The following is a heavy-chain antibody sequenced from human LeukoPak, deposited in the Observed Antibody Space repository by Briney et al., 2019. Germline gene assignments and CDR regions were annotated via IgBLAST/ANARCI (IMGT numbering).Heavy chain of an antibody. CDR1: GYTFTSYD. V-gene: IGHV1-8*01. CDR3: ARDRNRGSASGSLPLDY. J-gene: IGHJ4*02. Sequence: GASVKVSCKASGYTFTSYDINWVRQATGQGLEWMGWMNPNSGNTGYVQKFQGRVTMTRNTSISTAYMELSSLRSEDTAVYYCARDRNRGSASGSLPLDYWGQGTLVTVSS. CDR2: MNPNSGNT. D-gene: IGHD1-26*01.